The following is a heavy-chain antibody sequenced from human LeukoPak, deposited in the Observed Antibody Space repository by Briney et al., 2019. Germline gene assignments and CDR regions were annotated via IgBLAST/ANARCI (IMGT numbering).Heavy chain of an antibody. CDR2: IRYDGSNK. Sequence: GGSLRLSCAASGFTFSSYGMHWVRQAPGKGLEWVAFIRYDGSNKYYADSVKGRFTISRDNSKNTLYLQMNSLRAEDTAVYYCAKGYCSSTSCYRVNWFDPWGQGTLVTVSS. V-gene: IGHV3-30*02. D-gene: IGHD2-2*02. J-gene: IGHJ5*02. CDR1: GFTFSSYG. CDR3: AKGYCSSTSCYRVNWFDP.